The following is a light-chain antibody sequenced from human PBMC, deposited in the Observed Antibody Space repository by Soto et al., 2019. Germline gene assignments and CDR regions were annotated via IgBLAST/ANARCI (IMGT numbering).Light chain of an antibody. CDR2: GAS. Sequence: EIVMTQLPATLSVSPGERATLSCRASQGVRRDLAWYRQKPGQSPRLLIYGASTRAAETPARFSGSGSETEFTLTISSRQSEDFAVYYCQQYNKWPLTFGGGTKVDI. J-gene: IGKJ4*01. CDR1: QGVRRD. V-gene: IGKV3-15*01. CDR3: QQYNKWPLT.